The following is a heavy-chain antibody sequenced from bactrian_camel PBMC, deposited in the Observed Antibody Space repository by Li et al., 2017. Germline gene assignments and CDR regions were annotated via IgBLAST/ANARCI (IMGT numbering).Heavy chain of an antibody. J-gene: IGHJ4*01. CDR1: KYTIGTYC. V-gene: IGHV3S31*01. CDR3: AADVCYGSSWGFVYNY. Sequence: VQLVESGGGSVQAGGSLKLSCTVSKYTIGTYCMGWYRQNPGNEREGVASIDTGSGSTYYADSVKGRFTISQDNAKNTVYLQMNSLKPEDTGMYYCAADVCYGSSWGFVYNYFGQGTQVTVS. CDR2: IDTGSGST. D-gene: IGHD3*01.